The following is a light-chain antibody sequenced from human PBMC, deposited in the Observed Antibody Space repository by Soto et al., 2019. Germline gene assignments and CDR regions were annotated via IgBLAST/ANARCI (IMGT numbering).Light chain of an antibody. J-gene: IGKJ2*01. CDR1: QSISSY. CDR3: QQSYSTPQP. Sequence: DIQMTQSPSSLSASVGDRVTITCRASQSISSYLNWYQQNTGKAPKLLVYAASILQSGVPSRFSGTGSETDFTLTISSLQPEDFATDYCQQSYSTPQPLGQGTKLEIK. CDR2: AAS. V-gene: IGKV1-39*01.